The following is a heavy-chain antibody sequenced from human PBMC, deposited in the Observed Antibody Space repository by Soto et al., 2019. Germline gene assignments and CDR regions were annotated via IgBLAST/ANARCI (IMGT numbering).Heavy chain of an antibody. J-gene: IGHJ4*02. CDR1: GFTFSSYA. CDR3: ARDGRDGYFDY. CDR2: ISYDGSNK. Sequence: GGSLRLSCAASGFTFSSYAMHWVRQAPGKGLEWVAVISYDGSNKYYADSVKGRFTISRDNSKNTLYLQMNSLRAEDTAVYYCARDGRDGYFDYWGQGTLVTVSS. V-gene: IGHV3-30-3*01.